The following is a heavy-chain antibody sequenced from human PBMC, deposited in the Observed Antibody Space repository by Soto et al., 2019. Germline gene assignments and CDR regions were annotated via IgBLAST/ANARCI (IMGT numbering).Heavy chain of an antibody. CDR2: ISSSSSTI. J-gene: IGHJ4*02. Sequence: GGSLRLSCAASGFTFSSYAMHWVRQAPGKGLEWVSYISSSSSTIYYADSVKGRFTISRDNAKNSLYLQMNSLRAEDTAVYYCARETPQLWFGELLIKPQPESFDYWGQGTLVTVSS. CDR3: ARETPQLWFGELLIKPQPESFDY. CDR1: GFTFSSYA. V-gene: IGHV3-48*01. D-gene: IGHD3-10*01.